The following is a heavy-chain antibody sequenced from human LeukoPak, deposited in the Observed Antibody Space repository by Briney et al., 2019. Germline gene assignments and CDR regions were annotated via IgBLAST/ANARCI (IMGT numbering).Heavy chain of an antibody. CDR2: ISGSGGST. V-gene: IGHV3-23*01. CDR1: GFTFSSYA. D-gene: IGHD1-26*01. Sequence: PGGSLRLSCAASGFTFSSYAMSWVRQAPGKGLEWVSAISGSGGSTYYAASVKGRFTISRDNSKNTLYLQMNSLRAEDTAVYYCAKDPRVPSGSYGYYFDYWGQGTLVTVSS. CDR3: AKDPRVPSGSYGYYFDY. J-gene: IGHJ4*02.